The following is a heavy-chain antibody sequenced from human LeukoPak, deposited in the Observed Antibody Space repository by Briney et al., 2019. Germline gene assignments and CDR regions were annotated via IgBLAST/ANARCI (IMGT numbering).Heavy chain of an antibody. CDR1: GGTFSSYA. Sequence: ASVKVSCKASGGTFSSYAISWVRQAPGQGLEWMGGIIPIFGTANYAQKFQGRVTITTDESTSTAYMELSSLRSEDTAVYYCASASVDGYIPKNTYFDCWGQGTLVTVSS. CDR2: IIPIFGTA. CDR3: ASASVDGYIPKNTYFDC. V-gene: IGHV1-69*05. J-gene: IGHJ4*02. D-gene: IGHD5-24*01.